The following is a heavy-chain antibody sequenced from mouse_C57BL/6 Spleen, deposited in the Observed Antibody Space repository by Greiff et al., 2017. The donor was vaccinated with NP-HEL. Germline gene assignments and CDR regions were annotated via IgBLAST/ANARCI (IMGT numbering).Heavy chain of an antibody. CDR2: INPSTGGT. Sequence: EVQLQQSGPELVKPGASVKISCKASGYSFTGYYMNWVKQSPEKSLEWIGEINPSTGGTTYNQKFKAKATLTVDKSSSTAYMQLKSLTSDDSAVYYCARSDYGNYYFDYWGQGTTRTVSS. V-gene: IGHV1-42*01. CDR1: GYSFTGYY. CDR3: ARSDYGNYYFDY. D-gene: IGHD2-1*01. J-gene: IGHJ2*01.